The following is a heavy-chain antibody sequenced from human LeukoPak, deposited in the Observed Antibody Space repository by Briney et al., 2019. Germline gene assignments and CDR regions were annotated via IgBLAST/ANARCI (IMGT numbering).Heavy chain of an antibody. D-gene: IGHD4-23*01. Sequence: GGSLRLSCAASGFTFSNQWMSWARQPPGKGLEWVANIKKDGSEKYYVDSVKGRFTISRDNAKNSVYLQMNSLRAEDTAVYFCVRAIGSNTLWGQGTLVTVSS. CDR2: IKKDGSEK. J-gene: IGHJ4*02. CDR1: GFTFSNQW. V-gene: IGHV3-7*01. CDR3: VRAIGSNTL.